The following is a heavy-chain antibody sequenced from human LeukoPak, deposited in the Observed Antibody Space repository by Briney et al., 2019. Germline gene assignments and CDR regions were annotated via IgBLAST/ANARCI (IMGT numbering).Heavy chain of an antibody. V-gene: IGHV3-23*01. J-gene: IGHJ4*02. CDR3: ARTYGSGTYYFDY. CDR2: GST. D-gene: IGHD3-10*01. CDR1: GFTFSIYA. Sequence: GGSLRLSCAASGFTFSIYAISWVRQAPGKGLEWVSAGSTYYADSVKGRFTISRDNSKNTLYLQMNSLRAEDTAVYYCARTYGSGTYYFDYWGQGTLVTVFS.